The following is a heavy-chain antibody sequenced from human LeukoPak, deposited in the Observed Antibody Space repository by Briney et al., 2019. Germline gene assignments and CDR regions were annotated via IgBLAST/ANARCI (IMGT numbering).Heavy chain of an antibody. CDR2: ISGSGAST. CDR3: ARGKYCTSTSCYNPVDYFEY. D-gene: IGHD2-2*02. CDR1: GFAFNSQT. V-gene: IGHV3-23*01. Sequence: GGSLRLSCAASGFAFNSQTMSWVRQAPGKGLEWVSAISGSGASTYYADSVKGRFTISRDNSKSTLYLQMNSLRAEDTAVYYCARGKYCTSTSCYNPVDYFEYWGQGTLVTVSS. J-gene: IGHJ4*02.